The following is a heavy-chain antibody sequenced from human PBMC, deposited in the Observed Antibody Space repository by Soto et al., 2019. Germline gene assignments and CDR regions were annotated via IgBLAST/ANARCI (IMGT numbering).Heavy chain of an antibody. J-gene: IGHJ4*02. V-gene: IGHV3-74*01. CDR2: IDDAGSVT. CDR1: GFTFSRYW. CDR3: ARDQTVAGPTTFDY. Sequence: EVQLVESGGGLVQPGGSLRLSCAASGFTFSRYWMHWVRQAPGKGLEWVSHIDDAGSVTTYADSVKGRFTISRDNAKNTLYLQMNSLSAEDTAVYYCARDQTVAGPTTFDYCGQGTLVSVSS. D-gene: IGHD6-19*01.